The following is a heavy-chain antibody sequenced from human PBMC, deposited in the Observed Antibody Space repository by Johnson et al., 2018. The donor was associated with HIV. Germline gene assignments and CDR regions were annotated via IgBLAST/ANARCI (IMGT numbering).Heavy chain of an antibody. CDR3: ARASSIAARGADAFDI. D-gene: IGHD6-6*01. Sequence: VQLVESGGVVVQPGGSLRLSCAASGFTFDDYAMHWVRQAPGKGLEWVSLISWDGGSTYYADSVKGRFTISRDNSKNTLYLQMNSLRAEDTAVYYCARASSIAARGADAFDIWGQGTMVTVSS. J-gene: IGHJ3*02. CDR2: ISWDGGST. V-gene: IGHV3-43D*03. CDR1: GFTFDDYA.